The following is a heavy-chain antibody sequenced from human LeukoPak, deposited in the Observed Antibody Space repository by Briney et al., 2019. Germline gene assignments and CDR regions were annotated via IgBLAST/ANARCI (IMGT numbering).Heavy chain of an antibody. CDR3: ARQIASAGTAGFDS. V-gene: IGHV4-4*07. CDR1: GGSISSYY. Sequence: PSETLSLTCTVSGGSISSYYWSWIRQPAGKGLEWIGRIYSTGSTNYNPSLKSRVTMSVDTSKNQFSLRLRSVTAADTAVYYCARQIASAGTAGFDSWGQGALVTVSS. J-gene: IGHJ4*02. CDR2: IYSTGST. D-gene: IGHD6-13*01.